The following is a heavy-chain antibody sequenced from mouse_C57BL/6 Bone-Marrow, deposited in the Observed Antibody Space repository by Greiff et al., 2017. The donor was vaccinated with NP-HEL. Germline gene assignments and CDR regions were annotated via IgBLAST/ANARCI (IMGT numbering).Heavy chain of an antibody. CDR3: ARKGTRERYFDV. J-gene: IGHJ1*03. CDR1: GYTFTSYG. CDR2: IYIGNVYT. D-gene: IGHD3-3*01. Sequence: VQLQQSGAELVRPGSSVKMSCKTSGYTFTSYGINWLKQRPGQGLEWIGYIYIGNVYTEYNEKFRGKATLTSDTSSSTASMQLSSLTSEDSAIYYCARKGTRERYFDVWGTGTTVTVSS. V-gene: IGHV1-58*01.